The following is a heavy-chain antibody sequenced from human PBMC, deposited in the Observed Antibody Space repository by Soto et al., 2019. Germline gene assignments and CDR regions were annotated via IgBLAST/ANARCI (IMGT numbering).Heavy chain of an antibody. D-gene: IGHD3-10*01. CDR2: IIPIFGTP. CDR1: GGNFNNYA. Sequence: QVQLVQAGADAKRPGSSVKVSCKASGGNFNNYAVTWVRQAPGQGLEWMGGIIPIFGTPNYAQKFQGRLTISADTSTPTVYMELRSLTSEDTAVYYCARGRFEPGAFWYFDLWGRGTLVTVSS. CDR3: ARGRFEPGAFWYFDL. V-gene: IGHV1-69*06. J-gene: IGHJ2*01.